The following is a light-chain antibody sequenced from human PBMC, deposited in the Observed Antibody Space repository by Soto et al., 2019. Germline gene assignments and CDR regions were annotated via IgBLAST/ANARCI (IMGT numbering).Light chain of an antibody. Sequence: DIQMTQSPSTLSASVGDRVTITCRASQSISSWLAWYQQKPGKAPKLLIYDASDLETGVPSRFSGSGSGTLFTLTISSLQSEDFGVYYCQQYNKWPWTFGQGTKVDI. CDR3: QQYNKWPWT. J-gene: IGKJ1*01. V-gene: IGKV1-5*01. CDR2: DAS. CDR1: QSISSW.